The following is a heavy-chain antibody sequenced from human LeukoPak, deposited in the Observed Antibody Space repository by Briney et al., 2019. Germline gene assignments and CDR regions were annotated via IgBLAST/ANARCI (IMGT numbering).Heavy chain of an antibody. V-gene: IGHV3-23*01. CDR1: GLTFSNFA. J-gene: IGHJ4*02. D-gene: IGHD2-2*02. CDR2: ISGSGGST. CDR3: AKDDRYCSSNNCYTGY. Sequence: GGSLRLSCAASGLTFSNFAMIWVRQAPGKGLEWVSGISGSGGSTYYADSVKGRFTISRDNSKNTLYLQMNGLRAEDTAVYYCAKDDRYCSSNNCYTGYWGQGTLVTVSS.